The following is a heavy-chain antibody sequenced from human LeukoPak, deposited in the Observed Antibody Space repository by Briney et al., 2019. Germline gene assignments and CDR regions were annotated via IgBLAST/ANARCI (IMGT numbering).Heavy chain of an antibody. J-gene: IGHJ4*02. Sequence: PGGSLRLSCAASGFTFSSYGMNWVRQAPGKGLEWVSSITSSGNYIYFADSVKGRFTISRDNAKNSLYLQMNSLRAEDTAVYYCAREQAYSEEIVVVNPPFDYWGQGTLVTVSS. CDR2: ITSSGNYI. V-gene: IGHV3-21*01. CDR1: GFTFSSYG. D-gene: IGHD2-15*01. CDR3: AREQAYSEEIVVVNPPFDY.